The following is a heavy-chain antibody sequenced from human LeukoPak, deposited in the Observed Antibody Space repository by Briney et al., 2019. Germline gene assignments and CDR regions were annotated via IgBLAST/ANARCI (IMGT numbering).Heavy chain of an antibody. Sequence: GASVKVSCKASGYTFTSSGITWVRQAPGQGLEWMGWISAYTGNTNYAQKLQGRVTMTTDTSTSTAYMELRSLRFDDTAVYYCARSSRLTFDYWGQGTLVTVSS. CDR2: ISAYTGNT. V-gene: IGHV1-18*01. CDR1: GYTFTSSG. CDR3: ARSSRLTFDY. J-gene: IGHJ4*02. D-gene: IGHD6-6*01.